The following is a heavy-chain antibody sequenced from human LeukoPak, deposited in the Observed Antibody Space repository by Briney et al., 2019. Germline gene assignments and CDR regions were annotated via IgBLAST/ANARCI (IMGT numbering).Heavy chain of an antibody. D-gene: IGHD3-10*01. V-gene: IGHV1-69*01. CDR3: ARDPYGSGLDAFDI. CDR1: GGTFSSYA. J-gene: IGHJ3*02. CDR2: IIPISDTA. Sequence: SVKVSCKASGGTFSSYALSWVRQAPGQGLEWMGGIIPISDTANYAQKFQGRVTITADESTNTAYMELSSLRSEDTAVYYCARDPYGSGLDAFDIWGQGTIVTVSS.